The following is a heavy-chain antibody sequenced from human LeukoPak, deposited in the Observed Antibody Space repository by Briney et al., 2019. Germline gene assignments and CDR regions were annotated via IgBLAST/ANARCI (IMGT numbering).Heavy chain of an antibody. CDR2: ISAYNGNT. D-gene: IGHD2-2*01. J-gene: IGHJ6*02. Sequence: ASVKVSCKASGYTFTSYGISWVRQAPGQGLESMGWISAYNGNTNYAQKLQGRVTMTTDTSTSTAYMELRSLRSDDTAVYYCARDNVVVPAASGMDVWGQGTTVTVS. CDR1: GYTFTSYG. CDR3: ARDNVVVPAASGMDV. V-gene: IGHV1-18*01.